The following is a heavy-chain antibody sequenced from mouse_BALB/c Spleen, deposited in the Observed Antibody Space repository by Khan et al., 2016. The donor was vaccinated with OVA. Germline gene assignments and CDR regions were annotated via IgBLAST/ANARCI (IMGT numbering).Heavy chain of an antibody. CDR3: ARRDYYDYDPFPY. CDR2: INYSGNT. Sequence: EVKLLESGPGLVKPSQSLSLTCTVTGYSITSEYAWNWIRQFPGNKLEWMGYINYSGNTRFNPSLKSRTSITRDTSKNPSFLQLSSVTTEDTATYYCARRDYYDYDPFPYWGQGTLVTVSA. CDR1: GYSITSEYA. V-gene: IGHV3-2*02. D-gene: IGHD2-4*01. J-gene: IGHJ3*01.